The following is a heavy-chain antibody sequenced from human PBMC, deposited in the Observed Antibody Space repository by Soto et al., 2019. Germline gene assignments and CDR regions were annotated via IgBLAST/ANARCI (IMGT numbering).Heavy chain of an antibody. J-gene: IGHJ4*02. D-gene: IGHD3-10*01. CDR2: ISISGTYL. V-gene: IGHV3-21*01. CDR3: AREGNYHEF. CDR1: GFTFRIYA. Sequence: GXLSLSCAPSGFTFRIYAMYWVRQAPGKGLEWVSSISISGTYLHYADSVEGRFTISRDDAKNSVYLQMNSLRPDDTAVYYCAREGNYHEFWGQGTLVTVSS.